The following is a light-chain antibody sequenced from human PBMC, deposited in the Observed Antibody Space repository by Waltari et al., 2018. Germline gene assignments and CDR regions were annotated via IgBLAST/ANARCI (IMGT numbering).Light chain of an antibody. V-gene: IGLV2-14*01. CDR2: EVS. CDR1: SSDVGGYNY. J-gene: IGLJ3*02. CDR3: TSFTGAASWV. Sequence: QSALTQPASVSGSPGQSITISCTGTSSDVGGYNYVSWLQQHPGRAPKLIIYEVSHRPSGVSGLFSGSKSATTASLTISGLQTEDEADYYCTSFTGAASWVFGAGTKVTV.